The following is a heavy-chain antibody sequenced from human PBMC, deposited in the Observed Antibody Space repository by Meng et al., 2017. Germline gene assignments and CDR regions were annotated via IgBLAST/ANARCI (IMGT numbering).Heavy chain of an antibody. CDR2: ISGSGGST. Sequence: GESLKISCAASGFTFSSYAMSWVRQAPGKGLEWVSAISGSGGSTYYADSVKGRFTISRDNSENTLYLQMNSLRAEDTAVYYCARGGYSSSWYIGDYWGQGTLVTVSS. D-gene: IGHD6-13*01. CDR1: GFTFSSYA. J-gene: IGHJ4*02. V-gene: IGHV3-23*01. CDR3: ARGGYSSSWYIGDY.